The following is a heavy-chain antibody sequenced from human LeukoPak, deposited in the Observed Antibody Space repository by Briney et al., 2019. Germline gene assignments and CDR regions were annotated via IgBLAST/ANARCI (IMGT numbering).Heavy chain of an antibody. V-gene: IGHV4-39*07. J-gene: IGHJ4*02. CDR3: ARDTNGSGWYYFDY. D-gene: IGHD6-19*01. CDR2: IYYSGST. Sequence: SETLSLTCTVSGGSISSSSYYWGWIRQPPGEGLEWIGSIYYSGSTYYNPSLKSRVTISVDTSKNQFSLKLSSVTAADTAVYYCARDTNGSGWYYFDYWGQGTLVTVSS. CDR1: GGSISSSSYY.